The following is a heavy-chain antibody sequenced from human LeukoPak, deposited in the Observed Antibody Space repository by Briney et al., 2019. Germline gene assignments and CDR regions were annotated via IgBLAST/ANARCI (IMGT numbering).Heavy chain of an antibody. D-gene: IGHD4-23*01. CDR3: ARGNSAFPSDY. V-gene: IGHV3-7*03. J-gene: IGHJ4*02. Sequence: GGSLRLSCAASGFTFSSYWMSWVRQAPGKGLEWVANIKQDGNEKHYVDSVKGRFTISRDNAKNSLYLQMNSLRAEDTAVYYCARGNSAFPSDYWGQGTLVTVSS. CDR1: GFTFSSYW. CDR2: IKQDGNEK.